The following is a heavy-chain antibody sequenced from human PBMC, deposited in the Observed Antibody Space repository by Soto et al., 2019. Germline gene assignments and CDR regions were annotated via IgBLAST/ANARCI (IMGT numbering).Heavy chain of an antibody. V-gene: IGHV3-33*01. CDR3: ARDLGSLYCGTWYSAFFDL. CDR2: MLNVGTTK. J-gene: IGHJ4*02. Sequence: QEQLVESGGGVVQPGRSLILSCEASGFTFSSRGMHWVRQASGKGLEWVALMLNVGTTKHYADSVKGRFTISRDNSKNPLYLQMNSLRAEDTAVYYCARDLGSLYCGTWYSAFFDLWGQGTLVTVSS. CDR1: GFTFSSRG. D-gene: IGHD2-15*01.